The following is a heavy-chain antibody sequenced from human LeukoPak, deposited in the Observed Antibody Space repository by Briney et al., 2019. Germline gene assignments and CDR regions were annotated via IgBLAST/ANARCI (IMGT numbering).Heavy chain of an antibody. D-gene: IGHD3-22*01. CDR2: IYHSGST. CDR3: ARGTTMNPPMDV. Sequence: SETLSLTCTVSGGSISSSSYYWGWIRQPPGKGLEWIGSIYHSGSTYYNPSLKSRVTISVDRSKNQFSLKLSSVTAADTAVYYCARGTTMNPPMDVWGQGTTVTVSS. CDR1: GGSISSSSYY. V-gene: IGHV4-39*07. J-gene: IGHJ6*02.